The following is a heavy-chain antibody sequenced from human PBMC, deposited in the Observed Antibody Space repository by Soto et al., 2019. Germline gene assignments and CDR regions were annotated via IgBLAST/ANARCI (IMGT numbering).Heavy chain of an antibody. Sequence: EASVKVSCKASGGTFSSYAISWGRQAPGQGLEWMGGIIPIFGTANYAQKFQGRVTITADESTSTAYMELSSLRSEDTAVYYCARDGSYGEDAFDIWGQGTMVTVSS. CDR3: ARDGSYGEDAFDI. D-gene: IGHD2-15*01. V-gene: IGHV1-69*13. CDR1: GGTFSSYA. J-gene: IGHJ3*02. CDR2: IIPIFGTA.